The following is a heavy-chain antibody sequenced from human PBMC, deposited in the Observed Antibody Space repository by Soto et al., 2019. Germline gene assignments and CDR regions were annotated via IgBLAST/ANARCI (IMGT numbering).Heavy chain of an antibody. CDR1: GFTFDDYA. Sequence: GGSLRLSCAASGFTFDDYAMHWVRQAPGKGLEWVSGISWNSGSIGYADSVKGRFTISRDNAKNSLYLQMNSLRAEDTALYYCAKDVSDGDPYYFDYWGQGTLVTVSS. CDR2: ISWNSGSI. V-gene: IGHV3-9*01. CDR3: AKDVSDGDPYYFDY. J-gene: IGHJ4*02.